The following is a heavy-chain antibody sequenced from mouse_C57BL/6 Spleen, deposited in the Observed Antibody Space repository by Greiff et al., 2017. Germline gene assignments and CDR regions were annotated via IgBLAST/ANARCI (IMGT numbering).Heavy chain of an antibody. Sequence: VQLQQPGAELVRPGSSVKLSCKASGYTFTSYWMDWVKQRPGQGLEWIGNIYPSDSETHYNQKFKDKATLTVDKSSSTAYMQLSSLTSEDSAVYYCARRGGSWDVFDYWGQGTTLTVSS. D-gene: IGHD4-1*01. V-gene: IGHV1-61*01. CDR2: IYPSDSET. J-gene: IGHJ2*01. CDR1: GYTFTSYW. CDR3: ARRGGSWDVFDY.